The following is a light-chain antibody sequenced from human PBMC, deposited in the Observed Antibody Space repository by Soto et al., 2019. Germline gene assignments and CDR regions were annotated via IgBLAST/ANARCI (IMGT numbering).Light chain of an antibody. CDR2: GPS. CDR1: QSIPSY. Sequence: EILMTQSPSTLSVSAGERATLSCRASQSIPSYLAWYQQKPGQAPRLLIFGPSTRTTGVPARFSGTGSGTEFTLTISSLQSEDFGVYYCQQYDNWPLTFGQGTKVDIK. V-gene: IGKV3-15*01. CDR3: QQYDNWPLT. J-gene: IGKJ1*01.